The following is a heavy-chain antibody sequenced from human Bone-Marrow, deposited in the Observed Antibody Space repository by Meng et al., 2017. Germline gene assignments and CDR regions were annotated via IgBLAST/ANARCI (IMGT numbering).Heavy chain of an antibody. Sequence: GGSLRLSCAASGFTFSDYYMSWIRQAPGKGLEWVSYISSSGSYIYYADSVKGRFTISRDNSKNTLYLQMNSLRAEDTAVYYCARDCDSSGWYYFDYWGQGTLVTVSS. D-gene: IGHD6-19*01. CDR1: GFTFSDYY. CDR2: ISSSGSYI. CDR3: ARDCDSSGWYYFDY. J-gene: IGHJ4*02. V-gene: IGHV3-11*04.